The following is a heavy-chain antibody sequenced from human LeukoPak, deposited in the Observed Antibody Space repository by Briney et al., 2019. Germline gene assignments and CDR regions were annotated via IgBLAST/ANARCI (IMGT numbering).Heavy chain of an antibody. CDR1: GGSISSYY. D-gene: IGHD6-6*01. Sequence: SETLSLTCTVSGGSISSYYWSWIRQPPGKGLEWIGYIYYSGSTNYNPSLKSRVTISVDTSKSQISLKLISVTAADTAVYYCARRSMYSSSSGLHLWGQGTMVAVSS. V-gene: IGHV4-59*12. J-gene: IGHJ3*01. CDR2: IYYSGST. CDR3: ARRSMYSSSSGLHL.